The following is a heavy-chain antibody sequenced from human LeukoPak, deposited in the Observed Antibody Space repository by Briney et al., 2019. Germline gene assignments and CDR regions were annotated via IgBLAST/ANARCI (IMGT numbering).Heavy chain of an antibody. D-gene: IGHD3-10*01. Sequence: GASVKVSCKASGYTFTSYGISWVRQAPGQGLEWMGWISAYNGNTNYAQKLQGRVTMTTDTSTSTAYMELRSLRSDDTAVYYCARSGPLTTYYGSVARAFDIWGQGTMVTVSS. J-gene: IGHJ3*02. V-gene: IGHV1-18*01. CDR2: ISAYNGNT. CDR1: GYTFTSYG. CDR3: ARSGPLTTYYGSVARAFDI.